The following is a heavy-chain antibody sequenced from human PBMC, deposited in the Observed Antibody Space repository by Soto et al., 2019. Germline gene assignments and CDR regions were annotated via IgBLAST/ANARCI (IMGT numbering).Heavy chain of an antibody. CDR2: MNPNSGNT. CDR1: GYTFTSYD. J-gene: IGHJ5*02. Sequence: ASVKVSCKASGYTFTSYDINWVRQATGQGLEWMGWMNPNSGNTGYAQKFQGRVTMTRNTSISTAYMELSSLRSEDTAVYYCARGLYSSSSRLEEFDPWGQGTLVTVSS. CDR3: ARGLYSSSSRLEEFDP. V-gene: IGHV1-8*01. D-gene: IGHD6-6*01.